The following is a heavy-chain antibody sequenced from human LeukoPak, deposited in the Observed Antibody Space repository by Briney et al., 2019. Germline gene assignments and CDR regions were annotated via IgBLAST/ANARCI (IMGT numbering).Heavy chain of an antibody. Sequence: PSETLSLTCAVYGGFFSGYYWSWIRQPPGKGLEWIGEINHSGSTNYNPSLKSRVTISVDTSKNQFSLKLSSVTAADTAVYYCARQSEYSSSSSDYWGQGTLVTVSS. CDR3: ARQSEYSSSSSDY. CDR1: GGFFSGYY. V-gene: IGHV4-34*01. D-gene: IGHD6-6*01. CDR2: INHSGST. J-gene: IGHJ4*02.